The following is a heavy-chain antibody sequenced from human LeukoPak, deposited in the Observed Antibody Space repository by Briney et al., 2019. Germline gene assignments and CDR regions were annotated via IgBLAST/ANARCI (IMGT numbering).Heavy chain of an antibody. CDR3: AKDRIPVAGRQDIWDY. CDR2: ISGSGDRT. CDR1: GFTFSNYA. Sequence: GGSLRLSCVGAGFTFSNYAMTWVRQAPGKGLGWVSGISGSGDRTYYADSVKGRFTISRDNSKNALYLQMNSLTDDDSAVYYCAKDRIPVAGRQDIWDYWGKGTPVTVSS. J-gene: IGHJ4*02. V-gene: IGHV3-23*01. D-gene: IGHD6-19*01.